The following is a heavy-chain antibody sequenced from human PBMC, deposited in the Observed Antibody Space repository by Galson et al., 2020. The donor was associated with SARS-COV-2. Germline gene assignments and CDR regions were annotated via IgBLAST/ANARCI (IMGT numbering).Heavy chain of an antibody. Sequence: YIYYSGSTNYNPSLKSRVTISVDTSKNQFSLKLSSVTAADTAVYYCARQVVTQKGPFDYWGQGTLVTVSS. CDR2: IYYSGST. V-gene: IGHV4-59*08. CDR3: ARQVVTQKGPFDY. D-gene: IGHD2-21*02. J-gene: IGHJ4*02.